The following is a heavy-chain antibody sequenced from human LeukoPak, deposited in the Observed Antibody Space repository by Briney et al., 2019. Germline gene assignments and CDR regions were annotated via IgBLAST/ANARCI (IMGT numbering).Heavy chain of an antibody. CDR1: GGSFSNYA. CDR3: ARGPPPYTEGDLFYYYGLDV. CDR2: IVPILSTT. D-gene: IGHD3-16*01. J-gene: IGHJ6*02. Sequence: SVKVSCKASGGSFSNYAISWVRQAPGQGLEWMGGIVPILSTTNYARKFQGRVTMTAGESTSTAYMELSSLRSDDTAVYYCARGPPPYTEGDLFYYYGLDVWGQGTTVTVSS. V-gene: IGHV1-69*01.